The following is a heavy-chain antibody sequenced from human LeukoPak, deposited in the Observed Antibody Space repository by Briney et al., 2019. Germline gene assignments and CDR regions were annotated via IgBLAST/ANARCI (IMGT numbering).Heavy chain of an antibody. Sequence: GGSLRLSCTASGFPFIEYSMNWVRQAPGKGLEWISYIGIDSGNTKYADSVRGRFTISADKAKNSLYLQMNSLQVEDTAVYYCARDHNYAFDNWGQGTLVSVSS. D-gene: IGHD1-1*01. CDR3: ARDHNYAFDN. CDR1: GFPFIEYS. V-gene: IGHV3-48*01. J-gene: IGHJ4*02. CDR2: IGIDSGNT.